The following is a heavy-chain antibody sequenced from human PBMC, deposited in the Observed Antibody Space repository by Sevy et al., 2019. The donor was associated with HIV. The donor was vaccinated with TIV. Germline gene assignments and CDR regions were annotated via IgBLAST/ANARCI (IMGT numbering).Heavy chain of an antibody. V-gene: IGHV3-21*01. Sequence: GGSLRLSCAASGFTFSYYSMNWVRQAPGKGLEWVSSISTASSYIYYENSLKGRVTISGDNAKNSLYLQMNSLRAEDTAVYYCARGPYYDFWYFDLWGRGTLVTVSS. J-gene: IGHJ2*01. CDR3: ARGPYYDFWYFDL. CDR2: ISTASSYI. D-gene: IGHD3-3*01. CDR1: GFTFSYYS.